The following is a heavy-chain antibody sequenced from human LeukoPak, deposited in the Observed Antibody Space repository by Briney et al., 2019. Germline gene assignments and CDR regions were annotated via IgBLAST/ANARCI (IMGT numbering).Heavy chain of an antibody. CDR1: GFTFTNAW. J-gene: IGHJ4*02. V-gene: IGHV3-15*01. CDR2: IKSKTDGETT. D-gene: IGHD3-10*01. Sequence: GGSLRLSCVDSGFTFTNAWMSWVRQAPGKGLEWIGRIKSKTDGETTNYAEPVRGRFTISRDDSKSAVYLQMNSLKIEDTAVYYCTTDLGTYYHGSQRLIPIDYWGQGILVTVSS. CDR3: TTDLGTYYHGSQRLIPIDY.